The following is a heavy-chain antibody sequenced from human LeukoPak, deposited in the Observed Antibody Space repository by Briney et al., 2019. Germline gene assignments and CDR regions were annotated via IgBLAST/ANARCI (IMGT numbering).Heavy chain of an antibody. Sequence: PSGGSLRLSCAASGFTFSSYSMNWVRQAPGKGLEWVSYISSSSSTISYADSVKGRFTISRDNAKNSLYLQMNSLRAEDTAVYYCARDRGYGSGSCFDYWAREPWSPSPQ. V-gene: IGHV3-48*04. J-gene: IGHJ4*02. CDR1: GFTFSSYS. CDR2: ISSSSSTI. CDR3: ARDRGYGSGSCFDY. D-gene: IGHD3-10*01.